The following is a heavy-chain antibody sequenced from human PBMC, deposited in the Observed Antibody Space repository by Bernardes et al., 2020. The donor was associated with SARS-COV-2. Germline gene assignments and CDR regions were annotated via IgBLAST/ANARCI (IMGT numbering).Heavy chain of an antibody. CDR2: INPSGGST. Sequence: ASMKVSCQASGYTFTSYYMHWVRQAPGQGLAWMGIINPSGGSTSYAQKFQGRVTMTRDTSTSTVYMELSSLRSEDTAVYYCAREWGATPETISYYYYYGMDVWGRGTTVTASS. CDR3: AREWGATPETISYYYYYGMDV. CDR1: GYTFTSYY. V-gene: IGHV1-46*01. D-gene: IGHD1-26*01. J-gene: IGHJ6*02.